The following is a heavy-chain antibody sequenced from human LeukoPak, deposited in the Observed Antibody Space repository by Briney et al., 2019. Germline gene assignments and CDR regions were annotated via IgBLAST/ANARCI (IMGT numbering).Heavy chain of an antibody. V-gene: IGHV3-23*01. D-gene: IGHD6-13*01. CDR2: FSGSGGST. Sequence: QSGGSLRLSCAASGFTFSSYAMSWVRQAPGKGLEWVSAFSGSGGSTYYADSVKGRFTISRDNSKNTLYLQMNSLRAEDTAVYYCARYSSSWYSPPYYFDYWGQGTLVTVSS. J-gene: IGHJ4*02. CDR3: ARYSSSWYSPPYYFDY. CDR1: GFTFSSYA.